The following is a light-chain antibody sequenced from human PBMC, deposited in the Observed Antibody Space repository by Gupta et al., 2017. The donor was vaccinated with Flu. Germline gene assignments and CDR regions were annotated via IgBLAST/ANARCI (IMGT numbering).Light chain of an antibody. Sequence: IQMTQSPSSLSASVGDRVTITCRASQSISSYVNWHQQKPGKAPKLLNYAASSLQSGVPSRFRGSSSATDSTLTISRLQPEDSATYYWQHRYTTQPFSCGPGTKLEIK. J-gene: IGKJ3*01. CDR2: AAS. CDR1: QSISSY. V-gene: IGKV1-39*01. CDR3: QHRYTTQPFS.